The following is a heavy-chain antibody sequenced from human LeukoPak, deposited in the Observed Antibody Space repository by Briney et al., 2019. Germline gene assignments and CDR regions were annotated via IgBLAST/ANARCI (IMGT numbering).Heavy chain of an antibody. D-gene: IGHD1-26*01. J-gene: IGHJ4*02. CDR3: ARDRSGTYLDY. CDR1: GGSISSGGYY. Sequence: SETLSLTCTVSGGSISSGGYYWSWIRQHPGKGLEWIGYIYYSGSTYYNPSLKSRVTISVDTSKNQFSLKLSSVTAEDTAVYYCARDRSGTYLDYWGQGTLVTVSS. CDR2: IYYSGST. V-gene: IGHV4-31*03.